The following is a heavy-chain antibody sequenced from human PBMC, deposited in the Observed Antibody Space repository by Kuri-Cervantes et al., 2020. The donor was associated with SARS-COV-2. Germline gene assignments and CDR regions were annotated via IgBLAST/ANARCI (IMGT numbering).Heavy chain of an antibody. CDR1: GCSISSSSYH. CDR3: ARAPQYSSRFDY. V-gene: IGHV4-39*01. CDR2: IYYIGST. Sequence: SETLTLPFTVSGCSISSSSYHWGWIRQPQGKGLEWIGSIYYIGSTYYNPSLTSRVTISVDTSKNQFSLKLSSVTAADTAVYYCARAPQYSSRFDYWGQGTLVTVSS. D-gene: IGHD6-13*01. J-gene: IGHJ4*02.